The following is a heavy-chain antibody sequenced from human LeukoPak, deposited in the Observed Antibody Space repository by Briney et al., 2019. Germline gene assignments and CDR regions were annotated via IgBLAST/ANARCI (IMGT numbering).Heavy chain of an antibody. J-gene: IGHJ3*02. CDR2: INHSGST. D-gene: IGHD2-15*01. CDR1: GGSFSGYY. V-gene: IGHV4-34*01. Sequence: PSETLSLTCAVYGGSFSGYYWRWIRQPPGKGLEWIGEINHSGSTNYNPSLKSRVTISVDTPKNQFSLKLSSVTAAVTAVYYCARAPIVVVVAATKRDAFDIWGQGTMVTVSS. CDR3: ARAPIVVVVAATKRDAFDI.